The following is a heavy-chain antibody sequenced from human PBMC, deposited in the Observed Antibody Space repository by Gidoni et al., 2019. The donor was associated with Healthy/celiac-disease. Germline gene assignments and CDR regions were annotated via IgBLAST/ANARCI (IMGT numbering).Heavy chain of an antibody. V-gene: IGHV3-74*01. CDR2: MNRDGSST. D-gene: IGHD3-22*01. Sequence: EVQLVESGGGLVEPGGSLRLSRAASGLTSSSYWMHWVRRAPGKGLVGVSRMNRDGSSTSYADSVKGRFTISRDNAKNTLYLQMNSLRAEDTAVYYCARDGTTYYYDSSGYPDYWGQGTLVTVSS. CDR3: ARDGTTYYYDSSGYPDY. J-gene: IGHJ4*02. CDR1: GLTSSSYW.